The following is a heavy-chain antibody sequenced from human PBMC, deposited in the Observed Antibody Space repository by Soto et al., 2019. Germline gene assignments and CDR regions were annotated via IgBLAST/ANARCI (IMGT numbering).Heavy chain of an antibody. V-gene: IGHV4-30-4*01. CDR1: GGSISSGDYY. CDR2: IYYSGST. Sequence: QVQLQESGPGLVKPSQTLSLTCTVSGGSISSGDYYWSWIRQPPGKGLEWIGYIYYSGSTYYNPSRKSRVTMSVDTSKSQFSLTLSSVTAADPAVYYCARASPVVTDVWGQGTTVTVSS. J-gene: IGHJ6*02. D-gene: IGHD5-18*01. CDR3: ARASPVVTDV.